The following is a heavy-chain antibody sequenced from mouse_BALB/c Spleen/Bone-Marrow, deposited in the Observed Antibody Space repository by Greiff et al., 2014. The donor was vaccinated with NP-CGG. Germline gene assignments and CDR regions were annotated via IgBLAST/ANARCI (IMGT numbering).Heavy chain of an antibody. D-gene: IGHD3-3*01. V-gene: IGHV1-54*01. Sequence: QVQLQQSGAELVRPGTSVKVSCKASGCAFTNYLIEWVKQRPGQGLEWIGMINPGSGGTNYNEKFKGKATLTADKSSSTAYMQLSSLTSDDSAVYFCARRDGSYFDYWGQGTTLTVSS. CDR3: ARRDGSYFDY. J-gene: IGHJ2*01. CDR2: INPGSGGT. CDR1: GCAFTNYL.